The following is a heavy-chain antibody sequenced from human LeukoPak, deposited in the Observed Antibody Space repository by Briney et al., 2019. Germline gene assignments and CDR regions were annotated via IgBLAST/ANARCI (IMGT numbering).Heavy chain of an antibody. Sequence: PSETLSLTCAVAGGSISGGGYSGRWIRQPPGKCLEWIGYIYYSRITYYSPSLKSLVTISVDRSKNQFSLNLQSVTAADTAVYYCASVSSGGYFDYWGQGILVSVSS. J-gene: IGHJ4*02. CDR1: GGSISGGGYS. CDR3: ASVSSGGYFDY. V-gene: IGHV4-30-2*01. D-gene: IGHD3-16*01. CDR2: IYYSRIT.